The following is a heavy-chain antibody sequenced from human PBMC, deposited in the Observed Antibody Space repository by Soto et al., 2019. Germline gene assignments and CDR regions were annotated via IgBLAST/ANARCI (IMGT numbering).Heavy chain of an antibody. CDR1: GYTFTSYG. J-gene: IGHJ5*02. CDR3: ASVVGALGHRFDP. Sequence: QVQLVQSGAEVKKPGASVKVSCKASGYTFTSYGISWVRQAPGQGLEWMGGISAYNGNTNYAQKLQGRVTMTTDTSTSPAYMELSSLRSDDTAVYYGASVVGALGHRFDPWGQGTLVTVSS. CDR2: ISAYNGNT. D-gene: IGHD2-15*01. V-gene: IGHV1-18*01.